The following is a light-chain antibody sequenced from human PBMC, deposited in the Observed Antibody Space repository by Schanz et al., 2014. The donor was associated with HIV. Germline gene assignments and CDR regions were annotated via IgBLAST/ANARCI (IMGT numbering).Light chain of an antibody. Sequence: QSVLTQPPSASGTPGQRVTISCSGSSSSIKTNTVNWFQQLPGTAPKLLIYNSYHRHSGVPDRFSGSKSGTSASLAISGLRSEDEADYYCAAWDDSLNAWVFGGGTKLTVL. J-gene: IGLJ3*02. CDR3: AAWDDSLNAWV. CDR2: NSY. CDR1: SSSIKTNT. V-gene: IGLV1-44*01.